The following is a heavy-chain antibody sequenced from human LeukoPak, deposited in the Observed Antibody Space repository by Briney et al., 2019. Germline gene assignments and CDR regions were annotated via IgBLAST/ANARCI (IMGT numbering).Heavy chain of an antibody. CDR3: ARTPGSVTPLGD. Sequence: KPGESLKISCKGSGYGFTNYYIAWVRQMPGKGLEWMGIIYPDDSDTTYSPSFQGQVTISADKSISTAYLQWSSLKASDTAMYYCARTPGSVTPLGDWGQGTLVTVSS. CDR2: IYPDDSDT. D-gene: IGHD3-10*01. V-gene: IGHV5-51*01. J-gene: IGHJ4*02. CDR1: GYGFTNYY.